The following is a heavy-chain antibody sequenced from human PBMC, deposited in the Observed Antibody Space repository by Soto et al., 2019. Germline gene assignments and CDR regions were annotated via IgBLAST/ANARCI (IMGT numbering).Heavy chain of an antibody. J-gene: IGHJ4*02. V-gene: IGHV1-3*01. D-gene: IGHD5-18*01. Sequence: ASVKVSCKASGYTFTNYAIHWVHQAPGQRLEWMGWINAVNGDTKYSQKFQGRVTITRDTSASTAYMELSTLRSEDTAVYFCARDLDTAILYYFAYWGQGTLVTVSS. CDR1: GYTFTNYA. CDR2: INAVNGDT. CDR3: ARDLDTAILYYFAY.